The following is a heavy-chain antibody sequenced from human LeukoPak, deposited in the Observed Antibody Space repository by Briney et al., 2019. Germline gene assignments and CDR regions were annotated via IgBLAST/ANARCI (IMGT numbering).Heavy chain of an antibody. CDR2: IWYDGSNK. CDR3: AKQLGDGGADAFDL. J-gene: IGHJ3*01. D-gene: IGHD5-24*01. V-gene: IGHV3-33*06. CDR1: GFTFSSYG. Sequence: GRSLRLSCAASGFTFSSYGMHWVRQAPGKGLEWVAVIWYDGSNKYYADPVKGRFTFSRDNSKNTLYLQMNSLRADDTAIYYCAKQLGDGGADAFDLWGQGTMVTVSS.